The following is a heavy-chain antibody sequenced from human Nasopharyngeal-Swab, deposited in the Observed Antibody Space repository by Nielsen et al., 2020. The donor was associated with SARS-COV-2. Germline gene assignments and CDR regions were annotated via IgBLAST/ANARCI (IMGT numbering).Heavy chain of an antibody. CDR3: AKDQGYCSGGSCYDYYYYMDV. CDR2: ISGSRGST. Sequence: GESLKLSCTFSAQSLCIFMTWYRSEERRVGQECVSAISGSRGSTYYADSVKGRFTISRDNSKNTLYLQMNSLRAEDTAVYYCAKDQGYCSGGSCYDYYYYMDVWGKGTTVTVSS. D-gene: IGHD2-15*01. CDR1: AQSLCIFMT. J-gene: IGHJ6*03. V-gene: IGHV3-23*01.